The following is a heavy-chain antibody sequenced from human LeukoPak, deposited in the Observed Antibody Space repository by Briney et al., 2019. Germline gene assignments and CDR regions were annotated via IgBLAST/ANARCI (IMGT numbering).Heavy chain of an antibody. Sequence: GGSLRLSCAASGFTFSKYWMLWVRQAPGKGLESVSRINTDGTVATYADSVKGRFTVSRDNADNTMFLQMNGVRDEDTAVYYCATKQWLAPPPDSWGQGTPVTVSS. CDR2: INTDGTVA. J-gene: IGHJ4*02. CDR3: ATKQWLAPPPDS. CDR1: GFTFSKYW. V-gene: IGHV3-74*01. D-gene: IGHD6-19*01.